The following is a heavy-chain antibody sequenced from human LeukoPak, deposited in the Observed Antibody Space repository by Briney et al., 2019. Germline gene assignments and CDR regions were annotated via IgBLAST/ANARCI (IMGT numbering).Heavy chain of an antibody. CDR1: GFTFSSYG. Sequence: PGGSLRLSCAASGFTFSSYGMHWVRQAPGKGLEWVAVISYDGSNKYYADSVKGRFTISRDNSKNTLYLQMNSLRAEDTAVYYCTKYALGYCSGGTCYVTYFDLWGQGTLVTVSS. CDR3: TKYALGYCSGGTCYVTYFDL. D-gene: IGHD2-15*01. CDR2: ISYDGSNK. V-gene: IGHV3-30*18. J-gene: IGHJ4*02.